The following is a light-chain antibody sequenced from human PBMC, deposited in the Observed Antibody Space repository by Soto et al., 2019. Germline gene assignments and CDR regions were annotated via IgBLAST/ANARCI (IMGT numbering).Light chain of an antibody. V-gene: IGKV1-39*01. CDR1: QGIITY. Sequence: DIQLTQSPSSLSASVGDRVTITCRASQGIITYLNWYQQKPGKAPNLLIYSSSTLQSGVPSRFSGSGSGTDFTLTISSLQPEDFATYYCQQSFSSRWTFGQRTRVEIK. CDR2: SSS. CDR3: QQSFSSRWT. J-gene: IGKJ1*01.